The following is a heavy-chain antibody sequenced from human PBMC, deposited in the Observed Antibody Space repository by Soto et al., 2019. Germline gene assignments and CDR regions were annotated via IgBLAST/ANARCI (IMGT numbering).Heavy chain of an antibody. CDR3: ARDPAP. J-gene: IGHJ5*02. Sequence: QVQLQESGPGLVKPSQTLSLTCTVSGGSISSGGYYWSWIRQHPGKGLEWIGYIYNSGSTYYNPSLPRRVTLSAAPSTNQFSLTLSSVTAADTAVYYCARDPAPWGQGTLVTVSS. V-gene: IGHV4-31*03. CDR2: IYNSGST. CDR1: GGSISSGGYY.